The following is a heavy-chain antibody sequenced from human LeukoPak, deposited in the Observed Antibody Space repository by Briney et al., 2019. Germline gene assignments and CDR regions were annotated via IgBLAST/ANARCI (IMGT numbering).Heavy chain of an antibody. CDR3: ARGWLAETTVVTPYNY. J-gene: IGHJ4*02. CDR1: GGTFCSYA. V-gene: IGHV1-69*13. Sequence: EASVKVSCKASGGTFCSYAISWVRQAPGQGLEWMGGITPIFRTPNYAQKFQGRVTITAVESMSTAYMELSSLRSEDTAVYYCARGWLAETTVVTPYNYWGQGTLVTVSS. CDR2: ITPIFRTP. D-gene: IGHD2-21*02.